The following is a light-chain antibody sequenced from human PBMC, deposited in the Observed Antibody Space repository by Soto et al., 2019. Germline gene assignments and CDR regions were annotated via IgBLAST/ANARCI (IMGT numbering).Light chain of an antibody. V-gene: IGLV1-40*01. CDR1: SSNIGADYD. J-gene: IGLJ1*01. CDR3: QSYDSGLSHYV. Sequence: QSVLTQPPSVSGAPGQSVTIACTGSSSNIGADYDVHWYQQLPGTAPKLLLYGNKNRPSGVPDRFSGSKSGTSASLAISGLQAEDEADYYCQSYDSGLSHYVFGPGTKLTVL. CDR2: GNK.